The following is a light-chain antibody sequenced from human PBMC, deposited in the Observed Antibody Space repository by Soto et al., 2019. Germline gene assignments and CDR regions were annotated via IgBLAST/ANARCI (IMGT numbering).Light chain of an antibody. Sequence: DIQMTQSPPTLPAFVGDTVTITCRASQSVSSWLAWYQQKPGTAPNPLIYDASSLASGVPSRFSGSGSGTKFTLTIRSLQPDDFATYYCQQYISFPKTFGQGTKVEMK. CDR2: DAS. CDR1: QSVSSW. V-gene: IGKV1-5*01. CDR3: QQYISFPKT. J-gene: IGKJ1*01.